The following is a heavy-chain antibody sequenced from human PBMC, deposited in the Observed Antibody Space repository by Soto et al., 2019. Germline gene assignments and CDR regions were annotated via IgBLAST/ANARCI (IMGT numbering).Heavy chain of an antibody. CDR2: IKHDGSVQ. CDR1: GFTLSGHW. CDR3: VFAMYRRAWNRIDL. Sequence: PGGSLRLSCEASGFTLSGHWMSWVRHAPGKGLGWVADIKHDGSVQYYVDSVKGRFTISRDNAKKLLYLQMNGLRAEDTALYYCVFAMYRRAWNRIDLWGQGTLVTVSS. J-gene: IGHJ5*02. D-gene: IGHD1-1*01. V-gene: IGHV3-7*03.